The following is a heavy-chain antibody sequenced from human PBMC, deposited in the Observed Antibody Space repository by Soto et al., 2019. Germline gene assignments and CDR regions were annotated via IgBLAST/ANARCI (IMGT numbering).Heavy chain of an antibody. CDR2: ISGSGGST. V-gene: IGHV3-23*01. CDR3: VLWPPYYFDY. J-gene: IGHJ4*02. Sequence: EVQLLESGGGLVQPGGSLRLSCAASGFTFSSYAMSWVRQAPGKGLERVSAISGSGGSTYYADSVKGRFTISRENSKNTLYLQMNSLRAEDTAVYYCVLWPPYYFDYWGQGTLVTVSS. D-gene: IGHD3-10*01. CDR1: GFTFSSYA.